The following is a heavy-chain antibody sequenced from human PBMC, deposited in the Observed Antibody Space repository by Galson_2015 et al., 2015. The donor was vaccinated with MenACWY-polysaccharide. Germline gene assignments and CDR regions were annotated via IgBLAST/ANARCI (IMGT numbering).Heavy chain of an antibody. Sequence: SLRLSCAASGSRFSNSGMHWVRQAPGKGLEWVAVIQYDGSNKVYADPVKGRFTISRDNSKNTVFLEMNTLRAEDTALYYCAREGSRIVFHAFDTWGQGTMVTVSS. D-gene: IGHD3-10*02. CDR3: AREGSRIVFHAFDT. CDR2: IQYDGSNK. J-gene: IGHJ3*02. CDR1: GSRFSNSG. V-gene: IGHV3-33*01.